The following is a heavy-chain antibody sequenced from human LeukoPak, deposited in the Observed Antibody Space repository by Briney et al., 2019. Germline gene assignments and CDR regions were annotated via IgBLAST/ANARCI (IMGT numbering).Heavy chain of an antibody. Sequence: SVKVSCKASGGTFSSYAISWVRQAPGQGLEWMGGIIPIFGTANYAQKFQGRVTITADESTSTAYMELSSLRSEDTAVYYCARGTYYYVSSGYYSNYYYYGMDVWGQGTTVTVSS. J-gene: IGHJ6*02. D-gene: IGHD3-22*01. V-gene: IGHV1-69*13. CDR3: ARGTYYYVSSGYYSNYYYYGMDV. CDR1: GGTFSSYA. CDR2: IIPIFGTA.